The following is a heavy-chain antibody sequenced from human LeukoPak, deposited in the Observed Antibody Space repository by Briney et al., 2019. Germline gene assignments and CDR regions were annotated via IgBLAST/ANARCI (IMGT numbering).Heavy chain of an antibody. J-gene: IGHJ5*02. CDR3: ARQEYCSGGSCYTWFDP. V-gene: IGHV5-51*01. D-gene: IGHD2-15*01. Sequence: GESLKISCKGSGYSINNYWIGWVRQMPGKGLEWMGIIYPADSDIRYSPSFQGQVTISADKSISTAYLQWSSLKASDTAMYYCARQEYCSGGSCYTWFDPWGQGILVTVSS. CDR1: GYSINNYW. CDR2: IYPADSDI.